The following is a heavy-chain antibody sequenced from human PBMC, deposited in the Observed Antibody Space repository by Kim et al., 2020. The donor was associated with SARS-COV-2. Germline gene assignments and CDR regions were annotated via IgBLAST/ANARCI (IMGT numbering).Heavy chain of an antibody. D-gene: IGHD1-26*01. CDR3: ARGRYHDGLDF. CDR2: INPESGGT. V-gene: IGHV1-2*05. J-gene: IGHJ3*01. Sequence: ASVKVSCKASGYTFTGYYIHWVRQGPGQGLEWIGRINPESGGTNLAQRFQGRVTMTRDTSINTAYMEMTTLTPDDTVVYSCARGRYHDGLDFWCQGTMFT. CDR1: GYTFTGYY.